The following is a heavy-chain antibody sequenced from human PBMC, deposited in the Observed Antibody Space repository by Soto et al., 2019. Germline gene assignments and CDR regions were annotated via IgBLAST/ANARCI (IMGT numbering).Heavy chain of an antibody. CDR1: GFTFGSYG. J-gene: IGHJ4*02. Sequence: QVRLVESGGDLVQPGRSLRLSCAASGFTFGSYGMHWVRQAPGKGLEWVAMISYDGRHQYYADSVKGRFTISRDNFKDTLYLQMTGLTPEDTAIYFCARELDIPPDYYFDYWGQGNLVTVSS. CDR3: ARELDIPPDYYFDY. D-gene: IGHD5-12*01. CDR2: ISYDGRHQ. V-gene: IGHV3-30*03.